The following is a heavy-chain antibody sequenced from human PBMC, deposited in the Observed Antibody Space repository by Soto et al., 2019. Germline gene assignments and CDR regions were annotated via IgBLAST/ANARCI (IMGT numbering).Heavy chain of an antibody. CDR2: ISSNGGST. D-gene: IGHD1-20*01. CDR1: GFTFSSYA. Sequence: GGSLRLSCSASGFTFSSYAMHWVRQAPGKGLEYVSAISSNGGSTYYADSVKGRFTISRDNSKNTLYLQMSSLRAEDTAVYYCVKRYNWNPTCWFDPWGQGTLLTVSS. V-gene: IGHV3-64D*06. J-gene: IGHJ5*02. CDR3: VKRYNWNPTCWFDP.